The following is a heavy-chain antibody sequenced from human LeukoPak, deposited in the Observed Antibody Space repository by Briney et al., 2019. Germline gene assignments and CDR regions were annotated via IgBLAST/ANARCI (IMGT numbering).Heavy chain of an antibody. Sequence: GGSLRLSCAASGFTFSSYEMNWVRQAPGKGLEWVSYISSSGSMIYYADSVKGRFTISRDSAKNSLYLQMNSLRAEDTAVYYCARGAYYYDSSGYYGAFDIWGQGTMVTVSS. J-gene: IGHJ3*02. CDR1: GFTFSSYE. CDR3: ARGAYYYDSSGYYGAFDI. CDR2: ISSSGSMI. V-gene: IGHV3-48*03. D-gene: IGHD3-22*01.